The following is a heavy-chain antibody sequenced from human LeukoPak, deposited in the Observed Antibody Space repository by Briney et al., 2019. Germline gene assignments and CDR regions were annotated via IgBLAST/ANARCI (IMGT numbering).Heavy chain of an antibody. D-gene: IGHD3-10*01. V-gene: IGHV4-39*02. CDR2: IYYSGST. CDR1: GASISSTTYY. CDR3: ARDAAVRVRRYYYYMDV. J-gene: IGHJ6*03. Sequence: SETLSLTCTVSGASISSTTYYWGWIRQPPRKGLEWIASIYYSGSTYYNPSLKSRVTISVDTSKNQFSLKLSSVTAADTAVYYCARDAAVRVRRYYYYMDVWGKGTTVTVSS.